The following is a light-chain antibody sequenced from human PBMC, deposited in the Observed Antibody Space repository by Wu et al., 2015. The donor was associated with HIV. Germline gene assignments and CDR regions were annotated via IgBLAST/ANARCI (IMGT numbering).Light chain of an antibody. J-gene: IGKJ4*01. CDR3: QQRTNWPPIT. V-gene: IGKV3-11*01. CDR2: DAS. CDR1: QSVRSDY. Sequence: EIVLTQSPGTLSLSPGERATLSCRASQSVRSDYFAWYQQKPGQAPRLLIYDASNRATGIPARFSGSGSGTDFTLTISSLEPEDFAVYYCQQRTNWPPITFGGGTKVEIK.